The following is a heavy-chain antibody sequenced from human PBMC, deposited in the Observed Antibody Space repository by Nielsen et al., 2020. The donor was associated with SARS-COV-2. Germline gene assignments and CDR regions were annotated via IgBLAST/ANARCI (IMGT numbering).Heavy chain of an antibody. Sequence: ETLSLTCAASGFTVSSNYMSWVRQAPGKGLEWVSVIYSGGSTYYADSVKGRFTISRDNSKNTLYLQMNSLRAEDTAVYYCARDQVGSSAGYFDYWGQGTLVTVSS. V-gene: IGHV3-53*05. J-gene: IGHJ4*02. CDR2: IYSGGST. CDR1: GFTVSSNY. CDR3: ARDQVGSSAGYFDY. D-gene: IGHD6-6*01.